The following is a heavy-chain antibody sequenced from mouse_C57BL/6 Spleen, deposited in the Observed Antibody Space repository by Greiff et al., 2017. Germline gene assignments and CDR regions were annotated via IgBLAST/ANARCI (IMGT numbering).Heavy chain of an antibody. J-gene: IGHJ4*01. D-gene: IGHD2-5*01. CDR1: GYAFSSSW. CDR3: ARARYSNSYAMDY. CDR2: IYPGDGDT. V-gene: IGHV1-82*01. Sequence: LQESGPELVKPGASVKISCKASGYAFSSSWMNWVKQRPGKGLEWIGRIYPGDGDTNYNGKFKGKATLTADKSSSTAYMQLSSLTSEDSAVYFCARARYSNSYAMDYWGQGTSVTVSS.